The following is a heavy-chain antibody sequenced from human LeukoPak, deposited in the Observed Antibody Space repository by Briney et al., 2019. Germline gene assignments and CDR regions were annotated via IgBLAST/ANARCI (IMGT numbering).Heavy chain of an antibody. CDR1: GGTFSSYA. V-gene: IGHV1-69*04. D-gene: IGHD3-22*01. CDR2: IIPILGIA. J-gene: IGHJ4*02. Sequence: GASVKVSCKASGGTFSSYAISWVRQAPGQGLEWMGRIIPILGIANYAQKFQGRVTITADKSTSTAYMELSSLRSEDTAVYYCASAYYYDSSGYYPDYWGQGTLVIVSS. CDR3: ASAYYYDSSGYYPDY.